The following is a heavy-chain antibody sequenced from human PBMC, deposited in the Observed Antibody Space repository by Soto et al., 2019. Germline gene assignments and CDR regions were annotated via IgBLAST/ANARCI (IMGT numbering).Heavy chain of an antibody. J-gene: IGHJ4*02. Sequence: SETLSLTCAVYGGSFSGYYWSWIRQPPGKGLEWIGEINHSGSTNYNPSLKSRVTISVDTSKNQFSLKLSSVTAADTAVYYCARTRYCSGGSCYSIDYWGQGTLVTVS. CDR1: GGSFSGYY. CDR2: INHSGST. D-gene: IGHD2-15*01. CDR3: ARTRYCSGGSCYSIDY. V-gene: IGHV4-34*01.